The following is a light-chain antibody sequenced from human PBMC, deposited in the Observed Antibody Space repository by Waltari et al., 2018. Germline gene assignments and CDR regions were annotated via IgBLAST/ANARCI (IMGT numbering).Light chain of an antibody. J-gene: IGLJ3*02. V-gene: IGLV1-47*01. CDR2: RNK. CDR3: AAWDDSLSGPGV. CDR1: SSNIGSDF. Sequence: QSVLTQPPSASGTPGQRVTISCSGSSSNIGSDFLYWYQPLPGTAPKLLVYRNKQRPSGVPDRFSGSRSGTSASLAIGGLRSEDEADYYCAAWDDSLSGPGVFGGGTKLTVL.